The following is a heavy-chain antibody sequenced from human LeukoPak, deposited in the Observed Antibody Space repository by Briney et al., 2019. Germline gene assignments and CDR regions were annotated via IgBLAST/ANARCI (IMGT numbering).Heavy chain of an antibody. D-gene: IGHD6-19*01. J-gene: IGHJ4*02. CDR1: GGSISSYY. CDR2: IYYSGST. CDR3: ARHSKEQWLAPRSRFDY. Sequence: SETLSLTCTVSGGSISSYYWSWIRQPPGKGLEWIGYIYYSGSTNYNPSLKSRVTISVDTSKNQFSLKLSSVTAADTAVYYCARHSKEQWLAPRSRFDYWGQGTLVTVSS. V-gene: IGHV4-59*08.